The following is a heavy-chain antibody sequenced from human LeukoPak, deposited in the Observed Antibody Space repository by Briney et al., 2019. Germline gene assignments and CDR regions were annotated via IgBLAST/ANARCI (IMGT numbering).Heavy chain of an antibody. CDR2: ISYDGSNK. D-gene: IGHD2-15*01. CDR3: ARAFALGYCSGGSCHDAIDI. Sequence: PGGSLRLSCATSGFTFSSYAMHWVRQAPGKGLEWVAVISYDGSNKYYADSVKGRFTISRDNSKNTLYLQMNSLRAEDMAVYYCARAFALGYCSGGSCHDAIDIWGQGTMVTVSS. CDR1: GFTFSSYA. J-gene: IGHJ3*02. V-gene: IGHV3-30*04.